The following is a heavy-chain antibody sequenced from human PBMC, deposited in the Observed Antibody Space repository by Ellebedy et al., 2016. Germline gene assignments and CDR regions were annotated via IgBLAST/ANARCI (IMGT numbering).Heavy chain of an antibody. Sequence: GESLKISCAASGFTVSSNYMSWVRQAPGKGLEWVSLFYSGGATYYADSVKGRFTISRDNSKSTLYLQMNSLRAEDTAVYYCARGLEAYGDYYFDYWGQGTLVTVSS. CDR3: ARGLEAYGDYYFDY. CDR2: FYSGGAT. CDR1: GFTVSSNY. D-gene: IGHD4-17*01. J-gene: IGHJ4*02. V-gene: IGHV3-53*01.